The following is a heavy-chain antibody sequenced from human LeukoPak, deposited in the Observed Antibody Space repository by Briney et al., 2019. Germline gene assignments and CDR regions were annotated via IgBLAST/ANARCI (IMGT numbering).Heavy chain of an antibody. CDR3: ATGYSGYDSLSGQRYYYYGMDV. J-gene: IGHJ6*02. CDR2: INHSGST. CDR1: GGSFSGYY. Sequence: PSETLSLTCAVYGGSFSGYYWSWIRQPPGKGLEWIGEINHSGSTNYNPSLKSRVTISVDTSKNQFSLKLSSVTAADTAVYYCATGYSGYDSLSGQRYYYYGMDVWGQGTTVTVSS. D-gene: IGHD5-12*01. V-gene: IGHV4-34*01.